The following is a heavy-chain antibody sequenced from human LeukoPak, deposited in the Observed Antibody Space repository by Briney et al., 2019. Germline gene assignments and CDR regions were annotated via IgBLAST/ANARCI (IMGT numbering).Heavy chain of an antibody. J-gene: IGHJ5*02. Sequence: PSQTLSLTCTVSGGSISSGGYYWSWIRQPPGKGLEWIGYIYHSGSTYYNPSLKSRVTISVDRSKNQFSLKLSSVTAADTAVYYCARGGQGAAGNWLDPWGQGTLVTVSS. V-gene: IGHV4-30-2*01. CDR1: GGSISSGGYY. CDR2: IYHSGST. D-gene: IGHD6-13*01. CDR3: ARGGQGAAGNWLDP.